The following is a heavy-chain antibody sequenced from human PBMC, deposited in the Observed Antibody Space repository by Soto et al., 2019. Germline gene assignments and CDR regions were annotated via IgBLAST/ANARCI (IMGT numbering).Heavy chain of an antibody. CDR2: IRSDGSNK. V-gene: IGHV3-33*01. J-gene: IGHJ6*02. Sequence: GGSLRLSCVASGFTFSYYGMHWVRQAPGKGLEWVTLIRSDGSNKYYADSVKGRFTISRDNSKNTLNLQMNSLRAEDTAVYYCARDLSIYGYYYGMDVWGRGTTVTVSS. CDR1: GFTFSYYG. D-gene: IGHD6-6*01. CDR3: ARDLSIYGYYYGMDV.